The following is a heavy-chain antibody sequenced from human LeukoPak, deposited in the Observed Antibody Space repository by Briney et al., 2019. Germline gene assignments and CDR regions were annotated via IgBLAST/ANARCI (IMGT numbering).Heavy chain of an antibody. CDR2: IYYSGSI. Sequence: PSETLSLTCTVSGGSISSSSYYWGWIRQPPGKGLEWIGSIYYSGSIYYNPSLKSRVTISVDTSKNQFSLKLSSVTAADTAVYYCARASSGWTGGYYYYMDVWGKGTTVTVSS. CDR3: ARASSGWTGGYYYYMDV. CDR1: GGSISSSSYY. V-gene: IGHV4-39*07. J-gene: IGHJ6*03. D-gene: IGHD6-19*01.